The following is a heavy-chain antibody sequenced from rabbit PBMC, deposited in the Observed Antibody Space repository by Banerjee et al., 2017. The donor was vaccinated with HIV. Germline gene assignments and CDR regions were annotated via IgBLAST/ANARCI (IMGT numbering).Heavy chain of an antibody. V-gene: IGHV1S45*01. Sequence: QEQLEESGGDLVKPEGSLTLTCTASGFSFSNKYVMCWVRQAPGKGLEWIACINTSSGNAVYASWVNGRFTISKTSSTTVTLQMTSLTAADTASYFCARDHYGDSGWYRGFDLWGPGTLVTVS. CDR1: GFSFSNKYV. D-gene: IGHD2-1*01. CDR3: ARDHYGDSGWYRGFDL. J-gene: IGHJ4*01. CDR2: INTSSGNA.